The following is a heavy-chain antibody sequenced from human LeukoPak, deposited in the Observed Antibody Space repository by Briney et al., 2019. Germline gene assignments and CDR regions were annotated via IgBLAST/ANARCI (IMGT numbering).Heavy chain of an antibody. J-gene: IGHJ4*02. Sequence: SKTLSLTCTVSGGSISSGTYYWGWIRQPPGKGLEWIASIYYSGSTYYNPSLKSRVTISVDTSKNQFSLKLTSVTAADTAMYYCTSPASDTAMAYWGQGTLVTVSS. D-gene: IGHD5-18*01. CDR3: TSPASDTAMAY. V-gene: IGHV4-39*01. CDR2: IYYSGST. CDR1: GGSISSGTYY.